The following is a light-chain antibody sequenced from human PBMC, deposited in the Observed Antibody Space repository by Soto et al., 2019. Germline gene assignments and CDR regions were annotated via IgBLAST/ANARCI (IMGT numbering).Light chain of an antibody. CDR3: SSYTSSSTFLV. J-gene: IGLJ2*01. CDR1: SSDVGGYNY. Sequence: QSVLTQPASVSGSPGQSITISCTGTSSDVGGYNYVSWYQQHPGKAPKLMIYDVSNRPSGVSNRFSGSKSGNTASLTISGLQDEDEADYYCSSYTSSSTFLVFGGGNQLTVL. CDR2: DVS. V-gene: IGLV2-14*01.